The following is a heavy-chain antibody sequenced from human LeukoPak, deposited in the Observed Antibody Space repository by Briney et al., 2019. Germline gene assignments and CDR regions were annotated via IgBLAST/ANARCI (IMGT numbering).Heavy chain of an antibody. J-gene: IGHJ5*02. V-gene: IGHV3-23*01. CDR3: TRGSGRNWFDP. Sequence: PGGSLRLSCAASGFTFSSYAMSWVRQAPGQGLEWVSAISGSGGSTYYADSVKGRFTISRDNSKNTLYLQMNSLRAEDTAVYYCTRGSGRNWFDPWGQGTLVTVSS. CDR2: ISGSGGST. CDR1: GFTFSSYA. D-gene: IGHD3-10*01.